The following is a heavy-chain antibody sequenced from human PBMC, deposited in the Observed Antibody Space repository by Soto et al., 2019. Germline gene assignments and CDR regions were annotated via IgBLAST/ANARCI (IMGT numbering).Heavy chain of an antibody. Sequence: PGGSLRLSCAASGFTFSSYSMNWVRQAPGKGLEWVSSISSSSSYIYYADSVKGRFTISRDNAKNSLYLQMNSLRAEDTAVYYCAREVVAADYYYYGMDVWGQGTTVTVSS. CDR2: ISSSSSYI. CDR3: AREVVAADYYYYGMDV. D-gene: IGHD2-15*01. J-gene: IGHJ6*02. V-gene: IGHV3-21*01. CDR1: GFTFSSYS.